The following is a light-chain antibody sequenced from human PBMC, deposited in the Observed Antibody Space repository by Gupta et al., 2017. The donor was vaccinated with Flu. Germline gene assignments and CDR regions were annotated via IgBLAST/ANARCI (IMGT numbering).Light chain of an antibody. V-gene: IGKV3-20*01. CDR3: WQHGISICLN. CDR1: QRVSSSY. CDR2: GES. J-gene: IGKJ5*01. Sequence: TLSLSPGERATLSCSASQRVSSSYLTWYKQKPGHAPRLLIYGESSRATGYPDRLRGGGYGPGLTLTIIRWELEDFAVSDGWQHGISICLNFGKGTRLWIK.